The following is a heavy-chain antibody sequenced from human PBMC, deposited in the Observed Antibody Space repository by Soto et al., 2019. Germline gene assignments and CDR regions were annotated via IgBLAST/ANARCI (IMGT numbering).Heavy chain of an antibody. J-gene: IGHJ4*02. V-gene: IGHV4-39*07. CDR1: GGSISNSNYY. CDR3: AREYHDSSGYYFHY. CDR2: IYYTGNT. Sequence: PSETLSLTCNVSGGSISNSNYYWGWIRQPPGKGLEWIGSIYYTGNTYYNPSLKSRVTISVDTSKNQFSLKLSSVTAADTAVYYCAREYHDSSGYYFHYWGQGTLVTVSS. D-gene: IGHD3-22*01.